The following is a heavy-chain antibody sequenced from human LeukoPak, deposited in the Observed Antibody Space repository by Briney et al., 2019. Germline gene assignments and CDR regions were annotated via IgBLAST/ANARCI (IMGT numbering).Heavy chain of an antibody. D-gene: IGHD2/OR15-2a*01. CDR3: ALIRGEFDY. V-gene: IGHV3-30*02. J-gene: IGHJ4*02. CDR2: IRYDGSNK. Sequence: PGGSLRLSCAASGFTFSSYGMHWVRQAPGKGLEWVAFIRYDGSNKDYADSVKGRFTISRDNSKNTLYLQMNSLRAEDTAVYYCALIRGEFDYWGQGPLVSVSS. CDR1: GFTFSSYG.